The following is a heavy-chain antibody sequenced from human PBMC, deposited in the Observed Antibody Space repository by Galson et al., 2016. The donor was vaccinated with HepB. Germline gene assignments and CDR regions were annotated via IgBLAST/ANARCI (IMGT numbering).Heavy chain of an antibody. J-gene: IGHJ4*02. D-gene: IGHD5-12*01. Sequence: SVKVSCKASGYSFTNNYMHWVRQAPGQGLEWVGVINLSDGTRNYAQSFQGRVTMTRDTSTSTVDMELGSLRSEDTAVYFCVTEEGYTGAFDYWGQGTLVTVSS. V-gene: IGHV1-46*01. CDR2: INLSDGTR. CDR3: VTEEGYTGAFDY. CDR1: GYSFTNNY.